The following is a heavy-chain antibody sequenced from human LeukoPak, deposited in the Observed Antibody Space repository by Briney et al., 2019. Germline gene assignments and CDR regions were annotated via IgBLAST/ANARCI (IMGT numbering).Heavy chain of an antibody. D-gene: IGHD6-13*01. CDR1: GFTFSSYG. CDR3: AKGLYSSSWYGIDY. Sequence: GRSLRLSCAASGFTFSSYGMHWVRQAPGKGLEWVAVISYDGSNKYYADSVKCRFTISRDNSKNTLYLQMNSLRAEDTAVYYCAKGLYSSSWYGIDYWGQGTLVTVSS. CDR2: ISYDGSNK. J-gene: IGHJ4*02. V-gene: IGHV3-30*18.